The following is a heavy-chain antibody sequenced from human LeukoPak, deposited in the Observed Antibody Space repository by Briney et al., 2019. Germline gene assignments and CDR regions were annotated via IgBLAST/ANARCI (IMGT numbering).Heavy chain of an antibody. J-gene: IGHJ4*02. CDR3: ARHTTAHDY. Sequence: SETLSLTCTVSGGSISSYYWSWIRQPPGKGLEWIGYIYYSGSTNYNPSLKSRVTISVDTSKNQFSLKLSSVTAADTAVYYCARHTTAHDYWGQGTLVTVSS. V-gene: IGHV4-59*08. CDR2: IYYSGST. D-gene: IGHD4-17*01. CDR1: GGSISSYY.